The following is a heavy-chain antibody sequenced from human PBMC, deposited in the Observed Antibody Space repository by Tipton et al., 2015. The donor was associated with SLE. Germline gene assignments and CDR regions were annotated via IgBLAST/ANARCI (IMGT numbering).Heavy chain of an antibody. D-gene: IGHD5-18*01. CDR1: GDSISSGAYY. V-gene: IGHV4-31*03. J-gene: IGHJ4*02. Sequence: TLSLTCTVPGDSISSGAYYWNWIRQHPGKGLEWIGHIYYSGSTYYNPSLKSRVTVSVDTSKNQFSLKLSSVTAADTAVYYCALYSYGYWGQGTLVTVSS. CDR2: IYYSGST. CDR3: ALYSYGY.